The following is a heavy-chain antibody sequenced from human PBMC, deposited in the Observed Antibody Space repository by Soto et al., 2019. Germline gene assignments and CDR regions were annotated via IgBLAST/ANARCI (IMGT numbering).Heavy chain of an antibody. D-gene: IGHD3-3*01. J-gene: IGHJ4*02. CDR2: ISSGGST. V-gene: IGHV3-66*01. CDR1: GFSVSNLY. CDR3: ARDTLGGSYDVCH. Sequence: EVQLVESGGGLVQPGGSLRLSCAASGFSVSNLYMTWVRQAPGKGLEWVSVISSGGSTYYADSVKGRFTISRDNSKNTLYLEIKSLRAEDTAVYYCARDTLGGSYDVCHGGQGTLVTVSS.